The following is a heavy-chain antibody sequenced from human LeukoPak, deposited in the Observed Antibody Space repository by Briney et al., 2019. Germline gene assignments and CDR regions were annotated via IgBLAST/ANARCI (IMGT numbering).Heavy chain of an antibody. CDR1: GGSFRGYY. J-gene: IGHJ5*02. D-gene: IGHD2-2*01. Sequence: SETLSLTCAVYGGSFRGYYWRWSREPPGKGVEWIGEINHSGSTNYNPSLKSRVTISVDTSKNQFSLKLSSVTAADTAVYYCARGGRYCSSTSCYSSGANWFDPWGQGTLVTVSS. V-gene: IGHV4-34*01. CDR3: ARGGRYCSSTSCYSSGANWFDP. CDR2: INHSGST.